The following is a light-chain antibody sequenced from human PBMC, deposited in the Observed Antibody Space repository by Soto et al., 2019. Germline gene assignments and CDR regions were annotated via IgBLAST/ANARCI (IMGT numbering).Light chain of an antibody. CDR2: GAS. CDR3: QQYNNWWT. CDR1: QSIRSN. V-gene: IGKV3-15*01. J-gene: IGKJ1*01. Sequence: EIALTQSPGTLSLSPGERATLSCRASQSIRSNLAWYQQKPGQAPRLLIYGASARATGIPARFSGSGSGTEFTLTISSLQSEDFAVYYCQQYNNWWTFGQGTKVE.